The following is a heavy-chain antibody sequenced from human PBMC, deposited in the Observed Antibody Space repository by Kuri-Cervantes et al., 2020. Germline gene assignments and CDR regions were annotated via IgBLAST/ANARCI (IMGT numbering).Heavy chain of an antibody. V-gene: IGHV4-39*01. Sequence: SETLSLTCTVSGGSISSSSYYWGWIRQPPGKGLEWIGSIYYSGSTYYNPSLKSRVTISVDMSKNQFSLKLSSVTAADTAVYYCARGGYNFWSGYYTPDFLDYWGQGTLVTVSS. CDR1: GGSISSSSYY. D-gene: IGHD3-3*01. CDR3: ARGGYNFWSGYYTPDFLDY. J-gene: IGHJ4*02. CDR2: IYYSGST.